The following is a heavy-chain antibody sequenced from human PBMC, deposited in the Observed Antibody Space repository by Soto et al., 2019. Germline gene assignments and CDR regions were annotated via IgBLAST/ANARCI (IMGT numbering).Heavy chain of an antibody. Sequence: KPSETLSLTCTVSGGSISSGGYYWSWSRQHPGKGLEWIGYIYYSGSTYYNPSLKSRVTISVDTSKNQFSLKLSSVTAADTAVYYCARDYLPITGTTSFYYYYGMDVWGQGTTVTVSS. CDR3: ARDYLPITGTTSFYYYYGMDV. J-gene: IGHJ6*02. CDR1: GGSISSGGYY. CDR2: IYYSGST. D-gene: IGHD1-7*01. V-gene: IGHV4-31*03.